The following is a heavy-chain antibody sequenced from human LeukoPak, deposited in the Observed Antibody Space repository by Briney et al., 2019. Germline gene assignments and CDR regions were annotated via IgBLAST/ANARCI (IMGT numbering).Heavy chain of an antibody. Sequence: GGSLRLSCVASGFTFSTYGMSWVRQAPGKGLEWVSAISGSGGSTYYADSVKGRFTISRDNAKNSLYLQMNSLRAEDTAVYYCARSRGDGYNHWGRGTLVTVSS. V-gene: IGHV3-23*01. J-gene: IGHJ4*02. CDR3: ARSRGDGYNH. CDR2: ISGSGGST. CDR1: GFTFSTYG. D-gene: IGHD5-24*01.